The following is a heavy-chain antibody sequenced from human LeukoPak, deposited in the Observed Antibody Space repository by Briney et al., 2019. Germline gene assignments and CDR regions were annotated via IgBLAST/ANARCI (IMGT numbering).Heavy chain of an antibody. CDR1: GGSISSSTYY. Sequence: SETLSLTCTVSGGSISSSTYYWGWIRRPPGKGLEWIGNIYYSGSTYYNPSLKSRVTVSVDTSKNQFSLKLSSVTAADTAVYYCAREYGDYAFDIWGQGTLVTVSS. D-gene: IGHD4-17*01. CDR3: AREYGDYAFDI. V-gene: IGHV4-39*02. J-gene: IGHJ3*02. CDR2: IYYSGST.